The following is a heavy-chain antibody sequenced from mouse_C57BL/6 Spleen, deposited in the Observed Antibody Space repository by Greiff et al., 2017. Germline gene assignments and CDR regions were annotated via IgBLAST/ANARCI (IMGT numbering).Heavy chain of an antibody. D-gene: IGHD1-1*01. CDR1: GYSFTGYY. CDR3: AIRSYYYGSLYYFDY. CDR2: INPSTGGT. Sequence: EVKLQQSGPELVKPGASVKISCKASGYSFTGYYMNWVKQSPEKSLEWIGEINPSTGGTTYNQKFKAKATLTVDKSSSTAYMQLKSLTSEDSAVYYCAIRSYYYGSLYYFDYWGQGTTLTVSS. J-gene: IGHJ2*01. V-gene: IGHV1-42*01.